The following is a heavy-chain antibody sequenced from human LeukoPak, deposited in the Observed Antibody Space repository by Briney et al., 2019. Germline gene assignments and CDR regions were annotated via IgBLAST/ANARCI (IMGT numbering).Heavy chain of an antibody. V-gene: IGHV1-18*01. D-gene: IGHD1-26*01. CDR1: GYTFTSYG. J-gene: IGHJ3*02. Sequence: ASVKVSCKASGYTFTSYGISWVRQAPGQGLEWMGWISAYNGNTNYAQKLQGRVTMTTDTSTSTAYRELRSLRSDDTAVYYCARDEVGATIVAFDIWGQGTMVTVSS. CDR3: ARDEVGATIVAFDI. CDR2: ISAYNGNT.